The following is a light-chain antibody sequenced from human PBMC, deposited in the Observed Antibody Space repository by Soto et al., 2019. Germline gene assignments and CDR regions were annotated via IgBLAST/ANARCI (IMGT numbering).Light chain of an antibody. V-gene: IGLV2-14*01. CDR2: EVS. CDR1: SSDVGGYNY. Sequence: QSALTQPASVSGSPGQSITISCTGTSSDVGGYNYVSWYQQHPGKVPKLMIYEVSYRPSGVSNRFSGSKSGNTASLTISGLQAEDEADYYCSSYTSSTTLVFGEGTKVTVL. CDR3: SSYTSSTTLV. J-gene: IGLJ3*02.